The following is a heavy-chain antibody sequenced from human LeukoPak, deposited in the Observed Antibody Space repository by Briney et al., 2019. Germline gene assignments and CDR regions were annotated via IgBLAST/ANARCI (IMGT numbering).Heavy chain of an antibody. D-gene: IGHD3-22*01. CDR2: IYYSGST. Sequence: SETLSLTCTVSGGSISSGDYYWSWIRQPPGKGLEWIGYIYYSGSTYYNPSLKSRVTISVDTSKNQFSLKLGSVTAADTAVYYCASAYYYDSSGYYGDYWGQGTLVTVSS. V-gene: IGHV4-30-4*01. CDR1: GGSISSGDYY. CDR3: ASAYYYDSSGYYGDY. J-gene: IGHJ4*02.